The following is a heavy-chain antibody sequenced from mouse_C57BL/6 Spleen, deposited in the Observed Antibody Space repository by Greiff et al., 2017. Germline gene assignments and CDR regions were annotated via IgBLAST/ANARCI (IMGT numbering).Heavy chain of an antibody. CDR3: ARRIYYGKGDYAMDY. V-gene: IGHV5-17*01. CDR1: GFTFSDYG. CDR2: ISSGSSTI. J-gene: IGHJ4*01. D-gene: IGHD2-1*01. Sequence: EVKVVESGGGLVKPGGSLKLSCAASGFTFSDYGMHWVRPAPEKGLEWVAYISSGSSTIYYADTVKGRFTISRDNAKNTLFLQMTSLRSEDTAMYYCARRIYYGKGDYAMDYWGQGTSVTVAS.